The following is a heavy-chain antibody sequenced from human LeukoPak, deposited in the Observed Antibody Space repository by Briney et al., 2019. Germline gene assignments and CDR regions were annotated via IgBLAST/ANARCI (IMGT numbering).Heavy chain of an antibody. Sequence: GESLKISCKGSGYSFTSYWIGWVRQMPGKGLEWMGTIYPDDSDTRYSPSFQGQVTISADRSITTAYLQWSSLNASDTAMYYCARHLGLRALDYWGQGTLVTVSS. D-gene: IGHD3/OR15-3a*01. J-gene: IGHJ4*02. CDR3: ARHLGLRALDY. CDR2: IYPDDSDT. CDR1: GYSFTSYW. V-gene: IGHV5-51*01.